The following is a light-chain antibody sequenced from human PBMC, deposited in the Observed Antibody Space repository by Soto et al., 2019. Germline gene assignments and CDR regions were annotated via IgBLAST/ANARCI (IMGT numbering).Light chain of an antibody. V-gene: IGLV2-8*01. Sequence: QSALTQPPSASGSPGQSVTISCTGTSSDVGGYNYVSWYQQHPGKAPKLMIYEVTKRPSGVPDRFSGSKSDNTASLTVSGLQAEDEADYYCSSYAGSNIHYVFGTGTKVTVL. CDR3: SSYAGSNIHYV. CDR1: SSDVGGYNY. CDR2: EVT. J-gene: IGLJ1*01.